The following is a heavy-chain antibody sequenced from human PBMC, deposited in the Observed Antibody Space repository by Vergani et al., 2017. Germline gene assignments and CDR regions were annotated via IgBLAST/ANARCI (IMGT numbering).Heavy chain of an antibody. Sequence: EVQLVESGGGLVKPGGSLRLSCAASGFTFSNAWMSWVRQAPGKGLEWVANINSRGTKTDYMPSLGARFSISRDNTQRSLHLQMYNLRVEDTAIYYCARAGVRAGFDFWGQGTLVTVSS. CDR1: GFTFSNAW. CDR3: ARAGVRAGFDF. V-gene: IGHV3-7*03. CDR2: INSRGTKT. J-gene: IGHJ4*02. D-gene: IGHD2-8*01.